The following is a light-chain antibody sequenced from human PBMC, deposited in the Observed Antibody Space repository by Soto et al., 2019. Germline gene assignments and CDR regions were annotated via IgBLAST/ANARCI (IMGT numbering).Light chain of an antibody. J-gene: IGKJ5*01. CDR2: EST. CDR1: QSIHTS. Sequence: VLTQSPATLSLSPGQRATRSCRASQSIHTSLAWYQQKSGKPPRLVXYESTLRANGVPDRFGGSSSGREFTLTINSLETEYYAVYYCQQRNVWPPITFGQGTRLEI. CDR3: QQRNVWPPIT. V-gene: IGKV3-11*02.